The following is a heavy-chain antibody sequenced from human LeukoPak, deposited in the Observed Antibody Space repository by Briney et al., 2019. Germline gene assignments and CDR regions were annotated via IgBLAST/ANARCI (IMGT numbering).Heavy chain of an antibody. V-gene: IGHV1-69*13. Sequence: GASVKVSCKASGGTFSSYAISWVRQAPGQGLEWMGGIIPIFGTANYAQKFQGRVTITADESTSTAYMELSGLRSEDTAVYYCARGGPDSSGYQDAFDIWGQGTMVTVSS. CDR3: ARGGPDSSGYQDAFDI. CDR1: GGTFSSYA. J-gene: IGHJ3*02. D-gene: IGHD3-22*01. CDR2: IIPIFGTA.